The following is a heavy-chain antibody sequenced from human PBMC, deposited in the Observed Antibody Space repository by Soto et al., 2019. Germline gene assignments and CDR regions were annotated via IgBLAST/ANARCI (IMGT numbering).Heavy chain of an antibody. CDR3: SVGSWSAETFDV. CDR1: GGTFSTYT. J-gene: IGHJ3*01. Sequence: QVHLVQSGAEVKKPGSSVKVSCKAAGGTFSTYTLIWVRQAPGQGLEWMGRIIPMLTVRNSAQKFQGRVTLTADKSTSTYFMELTSLRADDTAVYYCSVGSWSAETFDVWGQGTMVTVSS. V-gene: IGHV1-69*02. CDR2: IIPMLTVR. D-gene: IGHD2-2*01.